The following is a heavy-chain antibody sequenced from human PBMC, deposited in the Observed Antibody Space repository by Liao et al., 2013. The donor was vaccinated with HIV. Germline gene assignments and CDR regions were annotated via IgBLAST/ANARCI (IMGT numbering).Heavy chain of an antibody. CDR1: RGSITNYY. V-gene: IGHV4-4*07. J-gene: IGHJ2*01. Sequence: QVQLQESGPGLVKPSETLSLTCSVSRGSITNYYWSWIRQPAGKGLEWIGRIHYSGSTIYSPSLNSRVTMSVDTSKNQFSLKLSSVTAADTAMYYCARGPQVGSWYFDLWGRGTQVTVSS. D-gene: IGHD3-10*01. CDR3: ARGPQVGSWYFDL. CDR2: IHYSGST.